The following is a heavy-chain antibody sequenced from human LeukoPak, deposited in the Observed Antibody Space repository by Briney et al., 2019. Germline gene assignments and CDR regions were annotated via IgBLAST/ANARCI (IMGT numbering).Heavy chain of an antibody. Sequence: PGGSLRLSCAASGFTFSSYSMNWVRQAPGKGLEWVSSISSSSSSYIYYADSVKGRFTISRDNAKNSLYLQMNSLRAGDTAVYYCASRSSNDFFEVSDVWGKGTTVTVSS. J-gene: IGHJ6*04. CDR3: ASRSSNDFFEVSDV. V-gene: IGHV3-21*01. D-gene: IGHD3-3*01. CDR2: ISSSSSSYI. CDR1: GFTFSSYS.